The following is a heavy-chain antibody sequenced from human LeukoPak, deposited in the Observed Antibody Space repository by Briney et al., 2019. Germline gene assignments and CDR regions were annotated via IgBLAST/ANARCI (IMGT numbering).Heavy chain of an antibody. D-gene: IGHD2-2*02. V-gene: IGHV4-34*01. J-gene: IGHJ6*02. CDR1: GGSFSGYY. CDR3: ARDPSSTSGYRYYYGMDV. Sequence: SETLSLTCAVYGGSFSGYYWSWIRQPPGKGLEWIGEINHSGSTNYNPSLKSRVTTSVDTSKNQFSLKLSSVTAADTAVYYCARDPSSTSGYRYYYGMDVWGQGTTATVSS. CDR2: INHSGST.